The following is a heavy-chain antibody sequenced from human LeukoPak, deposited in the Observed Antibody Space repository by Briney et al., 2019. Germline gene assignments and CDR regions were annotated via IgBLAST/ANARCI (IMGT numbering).Heavy chain of an antibody. CDR2: IYTSGST. CDR1: GGSISSYY. Sequence: SETLSLTCTVSGGSISSYYWSWIRQPAGKGLEWIGRIYTSGSTNYNPSLKSRVTMSVDTSKNQFSLKLSSVTAADTAVYYCARERTVGEWEPYFDYWGQGTLVTVSS. CDR3: ARERTVGEWEPYFDY. D-gene: IGHD1-26*01. V-gene: IGHV4-4*07. J-gene: IGHJ4*02.